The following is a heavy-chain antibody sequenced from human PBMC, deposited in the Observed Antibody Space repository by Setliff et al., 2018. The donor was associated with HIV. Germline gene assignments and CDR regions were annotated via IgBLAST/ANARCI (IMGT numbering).Heavy chain of an antibody. D-gene: IGHD3-10*01. CDR2: INQSGNT. V-gene: IGHV4-34*01. CDR1: GGSLSGYY. J-gene: IGHJ2*01. CDR3: AREGGQGYSGSGSFYHRNFDL. Sequence: PSETVSXTCAVYGGSLSGYYWSWVRQSPGRGLEWIGEINQSGNTNFNPSLKSRLIISVDTSKSQFSLKLTSVTAADTALYYCAREGGQGYSGSGSFYHRNFDLWGRGTLVTVSS.